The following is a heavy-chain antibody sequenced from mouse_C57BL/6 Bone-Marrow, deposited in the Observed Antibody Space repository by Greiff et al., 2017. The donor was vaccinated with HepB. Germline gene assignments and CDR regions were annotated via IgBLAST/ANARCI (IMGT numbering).Heavy chain of an antibody. J-gene: IGHJ4*01. V-gene: IGHV1-47*01. Sequence: QVQLQQSGAELVKPGASVKMSCKASGYTFTTYPIAWMKQNQGKRLEWIGNIHHYNDDTKYNDKFKGKATLTVEKSSSTVYLELSQLTSDDSAVYYCARRGYYDYGGPYAMDYWGQGTSVTVSS. CDR3: ARRGYYDYGGPYAMDY. CDR1: GYTFTTYP. CDR2: IHHYNDDT. D-gene: IGHD2-4*01.